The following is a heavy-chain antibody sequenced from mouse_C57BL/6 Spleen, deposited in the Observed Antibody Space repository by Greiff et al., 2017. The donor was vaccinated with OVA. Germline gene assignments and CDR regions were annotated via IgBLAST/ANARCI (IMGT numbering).Heavy chain of an antibody. V-gene: IGHV1-82*01. J-gene: IGHJ1*03. CDR1: GYAFSSSW. CDR2: IYPGDGDT. D-gene: IGHD1-1*01. CDR3: ARWYYGSSYERYFDV. Sequence: VQLQESGPELVKPGASVKISCKASGYAFSSSWMNWVKQRPGKGLEWIGRIYPGDGDTNYNGKFKGKATLTADKSSSTAYMQLSSLTSEDSAVYFCARWYYGSSYERYFDVWGTGTTVTVSS.